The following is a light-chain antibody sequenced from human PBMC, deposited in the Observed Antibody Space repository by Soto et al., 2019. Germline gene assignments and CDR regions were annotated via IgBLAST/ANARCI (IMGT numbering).Light chain of an antibody. V-gene: IGKV1-39*01. J-gene: IGKJ4*01. CDR1: QSISSY. CDR2: AAS. Sequence: DIQMTQSPSSLAASVGDRVTITCRASQSISSYLNWYQQKLGNAPKLLIYAASSLQTGVQSRFSGSGSGTDFTLTIRSLQPEDFATYYCLQSYSTPLSFGGGTTVEIK. CDR3: LQSYSTPLS.